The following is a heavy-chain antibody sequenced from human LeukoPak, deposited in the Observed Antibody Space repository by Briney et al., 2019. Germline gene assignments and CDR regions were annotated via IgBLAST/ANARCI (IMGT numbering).Heavy chain of an antibody. D-gene: IGHD5-18*01. V-gene: IGHV3-74*01. CDR3: ATGSGLWSSDY. CDR2: INNDGSST. Sequence: GGSLRLSCAASGFTFSSYWMHWVRQAPGKGLVWVSRINNDGSSTSYADSVKGRFTISRDNAKNRLYVQMNSLRAEDTAVYYCATGSGLWSSDYWGQGTLVTVSS. J-gene: IGHJ4*02. CDR1: GFTFSSYW.